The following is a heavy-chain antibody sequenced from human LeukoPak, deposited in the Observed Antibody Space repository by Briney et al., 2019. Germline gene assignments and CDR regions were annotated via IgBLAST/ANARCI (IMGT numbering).Heavy chain of an antibody. V-gene: IGHV4-61*01. D-gene: IGHD3-3*01. Sequence: SETLSLTCTVSGGSVSSGSYYWSWIRQPPGKGLEGIGYIYYSGSTNYNPSLKSRVTISVAPSKNQFSLKLSSVTAADTAVYYCAREWEGYDFWSGYYKDGWFDPWGQGTLVTVSS. CDR3: AREWEGYDFWSGYYKDGWFDP. CDR1: GGSVSSGSYY. J-gene: IGHJ5*02. CDR2: IYYSGST.